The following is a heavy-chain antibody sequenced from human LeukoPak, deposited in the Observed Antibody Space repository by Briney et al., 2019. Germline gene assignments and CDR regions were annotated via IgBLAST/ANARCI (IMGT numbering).Heavy chain of an antibody. CDR1: GFTFDDYG. D-gene: IGHD4-23*01. CDR2: ISYDGSNK. Sequence: GGSLRLSCAASGFTFDDYGMSWVRQAPGKGLEWVAVISYDGSNKYYADSVKGRFTISRDNSKNTLYLQMNSLRAEDTAVYYCANLLRWEPYWGQGTLVTVSS. CDR3: ANLLRWEPY. V-gene: IGHV3-30*18. J-gene: IGHJ4*02.